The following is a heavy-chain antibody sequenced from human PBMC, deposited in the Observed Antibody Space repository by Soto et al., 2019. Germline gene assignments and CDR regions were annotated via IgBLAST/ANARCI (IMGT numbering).Heavy chain of an antibody. D-gene: IGHD2-8*01. CDR1: GFTFSSYS. CDR2: ISYDGSNK. Sequence: GRSLRLSCASSGFTFSSYSMHWVRQAPGKGLEWVAVISYDGSNKYYADSVKGRCTISRDNSKNTLYLQMNSLRTEDTAVYYCSKDGGDCSNGVRDGFGPWGQGTLVTVSS. V-gene: IGHV3-30*18. J-gene: IGHJ5*02. CDR3: SKDGGDCSNGVRDGFGP.